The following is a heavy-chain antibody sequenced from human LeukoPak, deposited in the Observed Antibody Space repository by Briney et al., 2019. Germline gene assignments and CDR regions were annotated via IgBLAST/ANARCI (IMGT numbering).Heavy chain of an antibody. Sequence: APVKVSCKASGYTFTGYYMHWVRQAPGQGLEWMGWINPNSGGTNYAQKFQGWVTMTRDTSISTAYMELSRLRSDDTAVYYCARGGELTSFYDAFDIWGQGTMVTVSS. CDR1: GYTFTGYY. CDR2: INPNSGGT. D-gene: IGHD2-2*01. V-gene: IGHV1-2*04. CDR3: ARGGELTSFYDAFDI. J-gene: IGHJ3*02.